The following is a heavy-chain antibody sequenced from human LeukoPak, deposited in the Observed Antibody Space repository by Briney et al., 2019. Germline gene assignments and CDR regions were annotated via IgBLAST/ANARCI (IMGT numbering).Heavy chain of an antibody. J-gene: IGHJ3*02. CDR2: IIPIFGTA. CDR1: GGTFSSYA. V-gene: IGHV1-69*13. CDR3: ARLPNGDPSITMVRGVIDGNAFDI. Sequence: EASVKVSCKASGGTFSSYAISWVRQAPGQGLEWMGGIIPIFGTANYAQKFQGRVTITADESTSTAYMELSSLRSEDTAVYYCARLPNGDPSITMVRGVIDGNAFDIWGQGTMVTVSS. D-gene: IGHD3-10*01.